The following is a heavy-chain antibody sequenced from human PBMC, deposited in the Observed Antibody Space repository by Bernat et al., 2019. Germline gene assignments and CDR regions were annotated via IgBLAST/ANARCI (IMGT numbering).Heavy chain of an antibody. CDR3: ARGVYSTIFGVTGDAFDI. CDR2: IKQDGSEK. J-gene: IGHJ3*02. Sequence: EVQLVESGGGLVQPGGSLRLSCAASGFTFSSYWMSWVRQAPGKGLEWVANIKQDGSEKYYVDSVKGRFTISRDNAKNSLYLQMNSLRAEDTAVYYCARGVYSTIFGVTGDAFDIWGQGTMVTVSS. D-gene: IGHD3-3*01. V-gene: IGHV3-7*01. CDR1: GFTFSSYW.